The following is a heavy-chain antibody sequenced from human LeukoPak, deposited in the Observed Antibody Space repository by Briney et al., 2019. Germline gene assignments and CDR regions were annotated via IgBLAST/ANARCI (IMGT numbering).Heavy chain of an antibody. D-gene: IGHD3-22*01. CDR1: GFTFSSYS. Sequence: GGSLRLSCAASGFTFSSYSMNWVRQAPGKGLEWVSSISSSSSYIYYADSVKGRFTISRDNAKNSLYLQMNSLRAEDTAVYYCARADPYYYDSSGYLYYFDYWGQGTLVTVSS. CDR3: ARADPYYYDSSGYLYYFDY. J-gene: IGHJ4*02. V-gene: IGHV3-21*01. CDR2: ISSSSSYI.